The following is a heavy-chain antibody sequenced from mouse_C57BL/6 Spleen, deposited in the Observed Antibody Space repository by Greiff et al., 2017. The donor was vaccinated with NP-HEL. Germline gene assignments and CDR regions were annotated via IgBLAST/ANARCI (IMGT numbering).Heavy chain of an antibody. V-gene: IGHV5-17*01. CDR1: GFTFSDYG. J-gene: IGHJ2*01. Sequence: EVKLVESGGGLVKPGGSLKLSCAASGFTFSDYGMHWVRQAPEKGLEWVAYISSGSSTIYYADTVKGRFTISRDNAKNTLFLHMTSLRSEDTAMYYCASSSAYYFDYWGQGTTLTVSS. CDR3: ASSSAYYFDY. CDR2: ISSGSSTI.